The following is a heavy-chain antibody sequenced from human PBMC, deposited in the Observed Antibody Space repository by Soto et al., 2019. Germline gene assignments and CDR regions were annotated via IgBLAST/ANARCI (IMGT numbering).Heavy chain of an antibody. Sequence: QITLKESGPTVVKPTQTLTLTFTFSGFSFSSPGVAVGWIRQPPGKAPEWLALIYWDDAERYRASLKNRLTVTKDTSKNQVVLTMANMDPVDTATYYCAHLDHYTSGYYFDFWSQGTLVTVSS. CDR2: IYWDDAE. D-gene: IGHD3-10*01. V-gene: IGHV2-5*02. CDR1: GFSFSSPGVA. CDR3: AHLDHYTSGYYFDF. J-gene: IGHJ4*02.